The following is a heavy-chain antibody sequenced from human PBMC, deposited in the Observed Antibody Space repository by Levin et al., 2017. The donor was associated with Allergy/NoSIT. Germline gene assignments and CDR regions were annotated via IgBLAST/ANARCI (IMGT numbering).Heavy chain of an antibody. CDR1: GGSFSGYY. J-gene: IGHJ3*02. CDR2: INHSGST. Sequence: SETLSLTCAVYGGSFSGYYWSWNRQPPGKGLEWIGEINHSGSTNYNPSLKSRVTISVDTSKNQFSLKLSSVTAADTAVYYCARAPLGDFWSGYSPLAFDIWGQGTMVTVSS. D-gene: IGHD3-3*01. V-gene: IGHV4-34*01. CDR3: ARAPLGDFWSGYSPLAFDI.